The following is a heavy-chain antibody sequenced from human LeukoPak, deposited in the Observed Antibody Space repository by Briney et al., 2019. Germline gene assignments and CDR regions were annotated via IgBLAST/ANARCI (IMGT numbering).Heavy chain of an antibody. CDR3: ARDATYYDILTGYSNYFDY. CDR2: ISSSSSTI. Sequence: PGGSLRLSCAASGFTFSSYSMKWVRQAPGKGLEWVSYISSSSSTIYYADSVKGRFTISRDNAKNSLYLQMNSLRAEDTAVYYCARDATYYDILTGYSNYFDYWGQGTLVTVSS. J-gene: IGHJ4*02. CDR1: GFTFSSYS. D-gene: IGHD3-9*01. V-gene: IGHV3-48*01.